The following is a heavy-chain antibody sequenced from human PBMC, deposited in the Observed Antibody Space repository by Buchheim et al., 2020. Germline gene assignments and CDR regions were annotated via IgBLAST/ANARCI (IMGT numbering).Heavy chain of an antibody. Sequence: EVQLVESGGGLVQPGGSLRLSCAASGFTFSSYEMNWVRQAPGKGLEWVSYISSSGSTIYYADSVKGRFTISRDNAKNSLHLQMNSLRAEDTAVYYCARVLRGLELTVGGMDVWGQGTT. J-gene: IGHJ6*02. CDR3: ARVLRGLELTVGGMDV. D-gene: IGHD1-7*01. V-gene: IGHV3-48*03. CDR2: ISSSGSTI. CDR1: GFTFSSYE.